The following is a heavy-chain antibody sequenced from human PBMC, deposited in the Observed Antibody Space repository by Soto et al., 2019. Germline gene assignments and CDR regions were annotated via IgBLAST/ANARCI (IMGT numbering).Heavy chain of an antibody. D-gene: IGHD2-2*02. J-gene: IGHJ4*02. CDR1: GFTFSSYA. V-gene: IGHV3-30-3*01. Sequence: QVQLVESGGGVVQPGRSLRLSCAASGFTFSSYAMHWVRQAPGKGLEWVAVISYDGSNKYYADSVKGRFTISRDNSKNTLYLQMNSLRAEDTAVYYCARYCSSTSCYIRGFDYWGQGTLVTVSS. CDR3: ARYCSSTSCYIRGFDY. CDR2: ISYDGSNK.